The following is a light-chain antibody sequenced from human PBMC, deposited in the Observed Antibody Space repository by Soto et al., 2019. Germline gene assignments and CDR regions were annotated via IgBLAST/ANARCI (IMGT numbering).Light chain of an antibody. CDR1: QGISSY. CDR2: AAS. J-gene: IGKJ1*01. Sequence: DIQLTQSPSFLSASVGDRVTITCRASQGISSYLAWYQQKPGKAPKLLIYAASTLQSGVPSRFSGSGSGTEFTLTISSLQPEDFATYYCQKLNSYPPFGQGTKVEIK. CDR3: QKLNSYPP. V-gene: IGKV1-9*01.